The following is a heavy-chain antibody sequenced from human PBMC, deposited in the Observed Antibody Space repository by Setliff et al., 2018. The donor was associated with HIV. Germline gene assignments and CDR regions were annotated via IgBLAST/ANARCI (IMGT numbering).Heavy chain of an antibody. V-gene: IGHV1-46*01. CDR1: GYTSTNYY. J-gene: IGHJ4*02. Sequence: ASVKVSCKASGYTSTNYYMHWVRQAPGQGLEWMGIINPSDGRTSYAQKFQGRVTMTRDTSTSTVYMEVGSLRSEDTAVYYCAGDGNLYTTSITAGPYYFDFWGQGTLVTVSS. D-gene: IGHD6-13*01. CDR3: AGDGNLYTTSITAGPYYFDF. CDR2: INPSDGRT.